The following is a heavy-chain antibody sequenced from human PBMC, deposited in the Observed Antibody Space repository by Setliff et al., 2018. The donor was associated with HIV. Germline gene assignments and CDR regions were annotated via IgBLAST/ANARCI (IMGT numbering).Heavy chain of an antibody. CDR1: GGSISSGGYY. D-gene: IGHD6-13*01. CDR3: ARDTRIAATGTYYFDY. CDR2: IYYSGST. V-gene: IGHV4-31*11. J-gene: IGHJ4*02. Sequence: PSETLSLTCAVYGGSISSGGYYWNWIRQHPGKGLEWIGYIYYSGSTYYNPSLKSRVTISVDTSKNQFSLKLSSVTAADTAVYYCARDTRIAATGTYYFDYWGQGTLVTVSS.